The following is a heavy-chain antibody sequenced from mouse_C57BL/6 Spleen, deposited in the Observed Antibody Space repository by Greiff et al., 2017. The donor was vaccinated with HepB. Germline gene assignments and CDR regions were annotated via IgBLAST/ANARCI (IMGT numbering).Heavy chain of an antibody. CDR3: ARSPTVVATRYFDV. D-gene: IGHD1-1*01. Sequence: VKVVESGPGLVAPSQSLSITCTVSGFSLTSYAISWVRQPPGKGLEWLGVIWTGGGTNYNSALKSRLSISKDNSKSQVFLKMNSLQTDDTARYYCARSPTVVATRYFDVWGTGTTVTVSS. CDR2: IWTGGGT. CDR1: GFSLTSYA. J-gene: IGHJ1*03. V-gene: IGHV2-9-1*01.